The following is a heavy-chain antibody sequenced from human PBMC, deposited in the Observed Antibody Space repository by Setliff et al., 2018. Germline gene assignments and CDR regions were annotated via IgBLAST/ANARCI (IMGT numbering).Heavy chain of an antibody. CDR3: ARSPPNRGYSNGWYVDH. J-gene: IGHJ4*02. Sequence: ASVKVSCKASGYTFTGYYIHWVRQAPGQGLEWMGWINPHSGGTNFPQTFQGRVTMTRDTSISTGSMELSRLRSDDTAVYYCARSPPNRGYSNGWYVDHWGQGALVTVSS. D-gene: IGHD5-18*01. V-gene: IGHV1-2*02. CDR1: GYTFTGYY. CDR2: INPHSGGT.